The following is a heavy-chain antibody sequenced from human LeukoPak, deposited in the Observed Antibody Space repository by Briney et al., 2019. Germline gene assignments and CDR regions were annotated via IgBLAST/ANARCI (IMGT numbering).Heavy chain of an antibody. D-gene: IGHD6-13*01. CDR3: ARGALSSSSLDP. V-gene: IGHV4-59*01. CDR1: GGSISSYY. Sequence: PSETLSLTCTVSGGSISSYYWSWIRQPPGKGLEWIGYIYYSGSTNYDPSLKSRVTISVDTSKNQFSLKLSSVTAADTAVYYCARGALSSSSLDPWGQGTLVTVSS. CDR2: IYYSGST. J-gene: IGHJ5*02.